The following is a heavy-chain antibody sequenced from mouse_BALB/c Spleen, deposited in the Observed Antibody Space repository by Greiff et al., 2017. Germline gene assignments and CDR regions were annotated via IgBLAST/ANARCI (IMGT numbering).Heavy chain of an antibody. V-gene: IGHV5-6-4*01. Sequence: EVQGVESGGGLVKPGGSLKLSCAASGFTFSSYTMSWVRQTPEKRLEWVATISSGGSYTYYPDSVKGRFTISRDNAKNTLYLQMSSLKSEDTAMYYCTRDQGITTAFAYWGQGTLVTVSA. CDR1: GFTFSSYT. D-gene: IGHD2-4*01. J-gene: IGHJ3*01. CDR3: TRDQGITTAFAY. CDR2: ISSGGSYT.